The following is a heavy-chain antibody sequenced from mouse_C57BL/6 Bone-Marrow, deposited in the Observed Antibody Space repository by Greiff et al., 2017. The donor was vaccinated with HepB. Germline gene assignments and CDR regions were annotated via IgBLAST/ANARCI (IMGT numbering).Heavy chain of an antibody. CDR1: GYTFTSYW. V-gene: IGHV1-64*01. J-gene: IGHJ4*01. D-gene: IGHD1-1*01. CDR2: IHPNSGST. Sequence: QVQLQQPGAELVKPGASVKLSCKASGYTFTSYWMHWVKQRPGQGLEWIGMIHPNSGSTNYNEKFKSKATLTVDKSSSTAYMQLSSLTSEDSAVYHCASSTTVVDYYAMDYWGQGTSVTVSS. CDR3: ASSTTVVDYYAMDY.